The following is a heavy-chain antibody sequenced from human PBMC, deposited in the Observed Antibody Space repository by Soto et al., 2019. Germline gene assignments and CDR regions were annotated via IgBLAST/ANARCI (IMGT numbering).Heavy chain of an antibody. CDR2: ISAHNGNT. V-gene: IGHV1-18*01. J-gene: IGHJ4*02. Sequence: QLVQSGVEVKKPGASVKVSCKASGYTFTSYGITWVRRAPGQGLEWMGWISAHNGNTNYAQKFQDRVTLTTDTSTSSAYMELRSLRSDDTAMYYCARYRAHSNGYYGFYFDYWGQGSLVTVSS. CDR3: ARYRAHSNGYYGFYFDY. D-gene: IGHD3-22*01. CDR1: GYTFTSYG.